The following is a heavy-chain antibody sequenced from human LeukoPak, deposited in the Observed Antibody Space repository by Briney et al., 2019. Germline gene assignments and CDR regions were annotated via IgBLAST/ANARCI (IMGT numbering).Heavy chain of an antibody. J-gene: IGHJ5*02. D-gene: IGHD4-17*01. V-gene: IGHV1-2*06. CDR3: ARGPVTPIQNWFDP. CDR1: GYAFSDNY. Sequence: ASVKVSCTTSGYAFSDNYMHWVRQAPGQGLEWMGRINPNSGGTNYAEKIQGRVVLTRDTSVKTVYMELTRLRPDDTAVYYCARGPVTPIQNWFDPWGQGTLVTVSS. CDR2: INPNSGGT.